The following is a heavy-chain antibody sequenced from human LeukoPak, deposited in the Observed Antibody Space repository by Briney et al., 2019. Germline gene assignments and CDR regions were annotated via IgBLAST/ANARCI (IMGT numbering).Heavy chain of an antibody. D-gene: IGHD4-17*01. V-gene: IGHV4-59*01. J-gene: IGHJ3*02. CDR3: ARDLLDGDYAYDAFDI. CDR2: IYYSGST. CDR1: GGSISSYY. Sequence: SETLSLTCTVSGGSISSYYWSWIRQPPGKGPEWIGHIYYSGSTNYNPSLKSRVTISVDTSKNQFSLKLSSVTAADTAVYYCARDLLDGDYAYDAFDIWGQGTMVTVSS.